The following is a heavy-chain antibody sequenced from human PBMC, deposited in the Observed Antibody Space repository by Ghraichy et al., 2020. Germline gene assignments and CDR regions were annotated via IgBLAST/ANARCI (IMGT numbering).Heavy chain of an antibody. D-gene: IGHD6-13*01. V-gene: IGHV4-31*03. CDR3: ARDEGSSFGFDP. J-gene: IGHJ5*02. Sequence: SETLSLTCTVSGGSISSGGYYWSWIRQHPGKGLEWIGYIYYSGSTYYNPSLKSRVTISVDTSKNQFSLKLSSVTAADTAVYYCARDEGSSFGFDPWRQGTLVTVSS. CDR2: IYYSGST. CDR1: GGSISSGGYY.